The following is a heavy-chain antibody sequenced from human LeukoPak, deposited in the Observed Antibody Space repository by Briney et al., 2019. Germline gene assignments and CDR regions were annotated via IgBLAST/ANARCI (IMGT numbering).Heavy chain of an antibody. CDR3: AKSLARHTLPAHDAFDI. D-gene: IGHD2/OR15-2a*01. V-gene: IGHV3-23*01. CDR2: ISGSGGGT. J-gene: IGHJ3*02. CDR1: GFTFSSDA. Sequence: GGSLRLSCAASGFTFSSDAMNWVRQAPGKGLEWVSAISGSGGGTYYADSVKGRFTISRDNSKNTLYLQMNSLRAEDTAVYYCAKSLARHTLPAHDAFDIWGQGTMVTVSS.